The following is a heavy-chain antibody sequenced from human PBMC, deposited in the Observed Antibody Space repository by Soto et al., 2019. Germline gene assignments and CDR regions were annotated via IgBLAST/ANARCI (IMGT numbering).Heavy chain of an antibody. V-gene: IGHV1-69*02. CDR3: ARPNYYYGSGSFNHY. CDR1: GGTFSSYT. CDR2: IIPILGIA. D-gene: IGHD3-10*01. Sequence: QVQLVQSGAEVKKPGSSVKVSCKASGGTFSSYTISWVRQAPGQGLEGMGRIIPILGIANYAQKFQGRVTINADKSTSTAYMELSSLRSEDTAVYYCARPNYYYGSGSFNHYWGQGTLVTVSS. J-gene: IGHJ4*02.